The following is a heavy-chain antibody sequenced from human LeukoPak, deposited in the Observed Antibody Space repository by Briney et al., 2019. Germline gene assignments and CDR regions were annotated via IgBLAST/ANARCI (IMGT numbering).Heavy chain of an antibody. V-gene: IGHV4-4*07. Sequence: SETLSLTCTVSGGSISSYYWSWIQQPAGKGLEWIGRIYTSGSTNYNPSLKSRVTMSVDTSKNQFSLKLSSVTAADTAVYYCASGGYCSSTSCYGLDAFDIWGQGTMVTVSS. D-gene: IGHD2-2*01. CDR1: GGSISSYY. J-gene: IGHJ3*02. CDR2: IYTSGST. CDR3: ASGGYCSSTSCYGLDAFDI.